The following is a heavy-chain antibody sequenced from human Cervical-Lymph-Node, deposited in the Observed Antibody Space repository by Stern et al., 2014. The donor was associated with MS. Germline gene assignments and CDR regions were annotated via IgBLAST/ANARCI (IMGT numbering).Heavy chain of an antibody. D-gene: IGHD1-14*01. CDR2: IYPGNSDT. V-gene: IGHV5-51*03. Sequence: EVQLVESGAEVKKPGESLKISCKGSEYNFNTHWIAWVRQMPGKGLEWLGKIYPGNSDTRYNPSLQGQVSISADKSITTAYLNFSSLKASDSAMYFCARHGGPNWNHEAHNWFDPWGQGTLVTVSS. CDR3: ARHGGPNWNHEAHNWFDP. J-gene: IGHJ5*02. CDR1: EYNFNTHW.